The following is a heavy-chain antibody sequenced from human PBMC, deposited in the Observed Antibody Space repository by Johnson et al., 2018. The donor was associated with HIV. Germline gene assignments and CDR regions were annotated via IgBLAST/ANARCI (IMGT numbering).Heavy chain of an antibody. V-gene: IGHV3-11*04. D-gene: IGHD2-2*01. CDR1: GFSFSDYY. Sequence: QVQLVESGGGLVKPGGSLRLSCAASGFSFSDYYMSWIRQTPGKGLAWVSYISSSGTTAYYADSVKGRFSLSRDNAKHSLYLQLNSLRAEDTAVYYCESRVPTGSTSLDAFDIWGQGTMVTVSS. CDR2: ISSSGTTA. CDR3: ESRVPTGSTSLDAFDI. J-gene: IGHJ3*02.